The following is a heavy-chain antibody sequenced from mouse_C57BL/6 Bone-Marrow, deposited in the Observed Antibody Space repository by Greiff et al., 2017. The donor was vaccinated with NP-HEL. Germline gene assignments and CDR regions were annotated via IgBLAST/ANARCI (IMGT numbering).Heavy chain of an antibody. D-gene: IGHD2-4*01. CDR1: GYTFTSYW. CDR3: ARADDYDGYAMDY. J-gene: IGHJ4*01. Sequence: QVQLQQPGAELVKPGASVKLSCKASGYTFTSYWMQWVKQRPGQGLEWIGEIDPSDSYTNYNQKFKGKATLTVDTSSSTAYMQLSSLTSEDSAVYYCARADDYDGYAMDYWGQGTSVTVSS. V-gene: IGHV1-50*01. CDR2: IDPSDSYT.